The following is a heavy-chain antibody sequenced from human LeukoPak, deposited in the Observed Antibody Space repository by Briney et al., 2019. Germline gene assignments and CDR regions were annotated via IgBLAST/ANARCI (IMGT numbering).Heavy chain of an antibody. J-gene: IGHJ5*02. CDR3: ARLPRRVGAGFDP. D-gene: IGHD1-26*01. Sequence: PSETLSLTCTVSGGSISSGSYYWIWVRQPAGKGLEWIGRIHSSGITTYNPSLKSRVTISVDTSKNQFSLKLSSVTAADTAVYYCARLPRRVGAGFDPWGQGTLVTVSS. CDR1: GGSISSGSYY. V-gene: IGHV4-61*02. CDR2: IHSSGIT.